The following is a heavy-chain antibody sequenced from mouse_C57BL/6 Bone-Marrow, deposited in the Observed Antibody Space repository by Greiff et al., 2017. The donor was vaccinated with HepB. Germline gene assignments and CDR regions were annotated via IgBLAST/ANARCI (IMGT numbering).Heavy chain of an antibody. Sequence: EVKVVESGGGLVQSGSSLRLSCATSGFTFSDFYMEWVRQAPGKGLEWIAASRNKANDYTTEYSASVKGRFIVSRDTSQSILYLQMNALRAEDTAIYYCARDAYYGSSPYAMDYWGQGTSVTVSS. J-gene: IGHJ4*01. CDR2: SRNKANDYTT. D-gene: IGHD1-1*01. V-gene: IGHV7-1*01. CDR3: ARDAYYGSSPYAMDY. CDR1: GFTFSDFY.